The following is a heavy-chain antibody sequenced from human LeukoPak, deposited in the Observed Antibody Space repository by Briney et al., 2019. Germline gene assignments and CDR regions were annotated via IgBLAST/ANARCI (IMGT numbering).Heavy chain of an antibody. CDR2: ISSSGSTI. CDR3: ARGPAYYYDSSGYYSASDY. J-gene: IGHJ4*02. V-gene: IGHV3-48*03. CDR1: GFTFSSYE. D-gene: IGHD3-22*01. Sequence: GGSLRLSCAASGFTFSSYEMNWVRQAPGKGLEWVSYISSSGSTIYYADSVKGRFTISRDNAKNSLYLQMNSLRAEDTAVFYCARGPAYYYDSSGYYSASDYWGQGTLVTVSS.